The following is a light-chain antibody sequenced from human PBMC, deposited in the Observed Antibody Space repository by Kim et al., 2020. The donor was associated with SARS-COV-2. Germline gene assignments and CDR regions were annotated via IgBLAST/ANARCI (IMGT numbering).Light chain of an antibody. CDR2: DVS. Sequence: GQPITISCTGSSSDVGGYNFVSWYQQHPGKAPKLIIYDVSNRPSGVSTRFSGSKSGNTASLTISGLQAEDEADYYCTSYTSSNTVLFGGGTQLTVL. J-gene: IGLJ2*01. V-gene: IGLV2-14*03. CDR3: TSYTSSNTVL. CDR1: SSDVGGYNF.